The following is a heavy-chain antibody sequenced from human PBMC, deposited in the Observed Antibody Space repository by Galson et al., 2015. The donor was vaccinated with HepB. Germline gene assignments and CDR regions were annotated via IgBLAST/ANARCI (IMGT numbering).Heavy chain of an antibody. D-gene: IGHD5-12*01. CDR1: GYTFTSYG. Sequence: SVKVSCKASGYTFTSYGISWVRQAPGQGLEWMGWISAYNGNTNYAQKLQGRVTMTTDTSTSTAYMELRSLRSDDTAMYYCARCSYSGYDRVHFDYWGQGALVTVSS. CDR2: ISAYNGNT. V-gene: IGHV1-18*01. J-gene: IGHJ4*02. CDR3: ARCSYSGYDRVHFDY.